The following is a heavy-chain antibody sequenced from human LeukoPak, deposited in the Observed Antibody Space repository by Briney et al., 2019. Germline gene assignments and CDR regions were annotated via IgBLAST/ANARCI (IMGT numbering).Heavy chain of an antibody. CDR2: IYYSGST. Sequence: SETLSLTCTVSGGSISSYYWSWIRQPPGKGLEWIGYIYYSGSTNYNPSLKSRVTISVDTSKNQFSLKLSSVTAADTAVYYCAREDTMTSHLSFDYWGQGTLVTVSS. V-gene: IGHV4-59*01. J-gene: IGHJ4*02. CDR1: GGSISSYY. D-gene: IGHD3-22*01. CDR3: AREDTMTSHLSFDY.